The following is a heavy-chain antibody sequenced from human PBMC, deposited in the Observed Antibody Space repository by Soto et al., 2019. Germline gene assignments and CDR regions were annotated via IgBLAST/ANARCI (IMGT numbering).Heavy chain of an antibody. CDR1: GFSLITSGVG. J-gene: IGHJ4*02. D-gene: IGHD3-3*01. V-gene: IGHV2-5*02. Sequence: QITLKESGPTLVKPTQTLTLTCTFSGFSLITSGVGVGWIRQPPGKALEWLALNYWDDDKRYSPSLKSRLTLTKDNSKNQVVLTMTNMDPVDTATYYCAHSFTYYDFWSGYGYFDYWGQGTLVTVSS. CDR3: AHSFTYYDFWSGYGYFDY. CDR2: NYWDDDK.